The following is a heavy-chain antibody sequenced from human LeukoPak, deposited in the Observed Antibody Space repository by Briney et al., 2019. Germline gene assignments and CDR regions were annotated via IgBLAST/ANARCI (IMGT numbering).Heavy chain of an antibody. CDR3: AKGTEWDKYQLLFYY. V-gene: IGHV1-18*01. CDR1: GYTFTSYG. D-gene: IGHD2-2*01. CDR2: ISAYNGNT. Sequence: ASVKVSCKASGYTFTSYGISWVRQAPGQGLEWMGWISAYNGNTNYAQEVQGRVSMTTDTSTSTAYLELRSLRSDDTALYYCAKGTEWDKYQLLFYYWGQGTLVTVSS. J-gene: IGHJ4*02.